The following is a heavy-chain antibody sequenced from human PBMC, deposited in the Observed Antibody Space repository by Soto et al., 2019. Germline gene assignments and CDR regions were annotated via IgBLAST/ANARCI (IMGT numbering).Heavy chain of an antibody. CDR2: VSAYNGNT. CDR3: ARLVYDSSGYYTVWFDP. Sequence: EASVKVSCKASGYTFTSYGISWVRQAPGQGLEWMGWVSAYNGNTNYAQKLQGRVTMTTDTSTSTAYMELRSLRSDDTAVYYCARLVYDSSGYYTVWFDPWGQGTLVTVSS. J-gene: IGHJ5*02. V-gene: IGHV1-18*01. CDR1: GYTFTSYG. D-gene: IGHD3-22*01.